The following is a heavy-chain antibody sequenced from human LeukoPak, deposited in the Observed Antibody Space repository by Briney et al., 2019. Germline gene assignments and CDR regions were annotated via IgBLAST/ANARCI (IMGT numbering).Heavy chain of an antibody. CDR1: GGSISSYY. D-gene: IGHD2-21*02. Sequence: SETLSLTCTVSGGSISSYYWSWIRQPPGKGLEWIGYIYYSGSTNYNPSLKSRVTISVDTSKNQFSLKLSSVTAADTAVYYCARVVGHGGDRYHYGMDVWGQGTTVTVFS. V-gene: IGHV4-59*01. CDR3: ARVVGHGGDRYHYGMDV. CDR2: IYYSGST. J-gene: IGHJ6*02.